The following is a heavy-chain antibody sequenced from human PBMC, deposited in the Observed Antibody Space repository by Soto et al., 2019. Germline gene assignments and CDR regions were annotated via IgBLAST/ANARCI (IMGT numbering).Heavy chain of an antibody. Sequence: QVQLVQSGAEVKKPGSSVKVSCKVSGGTFSSYTISWVRQAPGQGLEWMGRIIPILGIANYAQKFQGRVTITADKSTSTVYMELSSLRSEDTAVYYCASLHCSGGSCPYYFDYWGQGTLVTVSS. V-gene: IGHV1-69*02. CDR2: IIPILGIA. CDR3: ASLHCSGGSCPYYFDY. CDR1: GGTFSSYT. D-gene: IGHD2-15*01. J-gene: IGHJ4*02.